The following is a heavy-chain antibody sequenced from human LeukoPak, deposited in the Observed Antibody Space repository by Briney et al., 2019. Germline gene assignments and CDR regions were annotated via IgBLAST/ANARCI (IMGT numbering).Heavy chain of an antibody. CDR1: GFTFSSYS. CDR3: ARNGRVRYCSGGSCYPSLGY. J-gene: IGHJ4*02. V-gene: IGHV3-21*04. Sequence: GGSLRLSCAASGFTFSSYSMNWVRQAPGKGLEWVSSISSSSSYIYYADSVKGRFTISRDNAKNSLYLQMNSLRADDTAVYYCARNGRVRYCSGGSCYPSLGYWGQGTLVTVSS. D-gene: IGHD2-15*01. CDR2: ISSSSSYI.